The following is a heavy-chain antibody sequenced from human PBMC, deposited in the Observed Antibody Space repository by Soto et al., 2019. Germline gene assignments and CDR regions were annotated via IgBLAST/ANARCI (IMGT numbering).Heavy chain of an antibody. V-gene: IGHV1-69*13. Sequence: SVKVSCKASGGTFSSYAISWVRRAPGQGLEWMGGIIPIFGTANYAQKFQGRVTITADESTSTAYMELSSLRSEDTAVYYCARAQGYCSGGSCYSEPQFDYWGQGTLVTVSS. CDR2: IIPIFGTA. CDR1: GGTFSSYA. J-gene: IGHJ4*02. CDR3: ARAQGYCSGGSCYSEPQFDY. D-gene: IGHD2-15*01.